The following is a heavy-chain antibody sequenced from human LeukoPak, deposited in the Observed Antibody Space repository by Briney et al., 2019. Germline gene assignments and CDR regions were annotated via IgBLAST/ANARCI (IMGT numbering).Heavy chain of an antibody. CDR2: MYYSGRT. J-gene: IGHJ6*03. Sequence: SETLSLTCTVSGGSISSSSYYWGWIRQTPGKGLEWIGSMYYSGRTDYNPPLKSRVTISVDTSKNQFSLKLSSVTAADTAVYYCARGANDFWSGYYPRFYYYYYMDVWGKGTTVTVSS. CDR1: GGSISSSSYY. D-gene: IGHD3-3*01. CDR3: ARGANDFWSGYYPRFYYYYYMDV. V-gene: IGHV4-39*07.